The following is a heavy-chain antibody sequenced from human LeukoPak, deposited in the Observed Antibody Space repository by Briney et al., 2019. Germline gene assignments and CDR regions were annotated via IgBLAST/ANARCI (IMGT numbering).Heavy chain of an antibody. Sequence: SETLSLTCTVSGGSISTYYWSWIRQPPGKGLEWIGYISYTVTSNYNPSLKSRVTISVDTSKNQFSLRVSSVTAADTAVYYCARHLNNCGDDCYIFDYWGQGTLVTVSS. CDR1: GGSISTYY. CDR3: ARHLNNCGDDCYIFDY. V-gene: IGHV4-59*08. D-gene: IGHD2-21*01. J-gene: IGHJ4*02. CDR2: ISYTVTS.